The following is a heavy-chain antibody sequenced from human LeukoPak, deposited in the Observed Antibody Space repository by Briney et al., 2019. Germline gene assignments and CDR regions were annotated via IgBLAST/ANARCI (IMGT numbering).Heavy chain of an antibody. J-gene: IGHJ4*02. CDR2: IKSKNDGGTT. D-gene: IGHD3-10*01. CDR3: TTLVMVRGVMMGGIRDY. Sequence: PGRSLSLSCAASGFTFSSYGMHWVRQAPGKGLEWVGRIKSKNDGGTTDYAAPVKGRFTISRDDSKNTLYLQMNSLKTEDTAVYYCTTLVMVRGVMMGGIRDYWGQGTLVTVSS. CDR1: GFTFSSYG. V-gene: IGHV3-15*01.